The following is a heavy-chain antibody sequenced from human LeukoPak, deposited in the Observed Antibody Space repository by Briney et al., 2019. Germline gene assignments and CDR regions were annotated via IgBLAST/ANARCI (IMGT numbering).Heavy chain of an antibody. V-gene: IGHV1-18*01. Sequence: ASVKVSCKASGYTFTSYGISWVRQAPGQGLEWMGWISAYNGNTNYAQKLQGRVTMTTDTSTSTACMELRSLRSDDTAVYYCARWGYSSPRYYYYYMDVWGKGTTVTVSS. D-gene: IGHD6-13*01. J-gene: IGHJ6*03. CDR1: GYTFTSYG. CDR3: ARWGYSSPRYYYYYMDV. CDR2: ISAYNGNT.